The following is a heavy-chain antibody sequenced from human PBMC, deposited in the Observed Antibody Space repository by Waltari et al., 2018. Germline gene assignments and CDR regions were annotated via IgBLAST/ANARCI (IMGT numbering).Heavy chain of an antibody. D-gene: IGHD5-12*01. J-gene: IGHJ4*02. CDR1: GFTVSSNY. CDR2: IYSGGST. V-gene: IGHV3-53*02. Sequence: EVQLVETGGGLIQPGGSLRLSCAASGFTVSSNYIRWVRQAPGKGLEWVSVIYSGGSTYYADSVKGRFTISRDNSKNTLYLQMNSLRAEDTAVYCCARSAKYSPFDYWGQGTLVTVSS. CDR3: ARSAKYSPFDY.